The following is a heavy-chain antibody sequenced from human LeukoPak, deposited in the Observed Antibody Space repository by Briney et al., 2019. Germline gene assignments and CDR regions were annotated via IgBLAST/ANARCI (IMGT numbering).Heavy chain of an antibody. CDR3: VRVAVTGFAYFQH. V-gene: IGHV1-2*02. D-gene: IGHD6-19*01. CDR1: GYTFTNYY. J-gene: IGHJ1*01. CDR2: INGNSGDT. Sequence: GASVKVSCKTSGYTFTNYYLHWMRQAPGQGLEWMGWINGNSGDTNYAQKFQGRVAMTRDTPISTVYMDLNSLTSDDTAVYYCVRVAVTGFAYFQHWGQGTLVTVPS.